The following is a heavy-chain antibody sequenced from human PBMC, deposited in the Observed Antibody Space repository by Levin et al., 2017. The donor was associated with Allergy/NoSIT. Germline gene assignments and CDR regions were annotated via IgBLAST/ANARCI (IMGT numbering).Heavy chain of an antibody. V-gene: IGHV1-18*01. J-gene: IGHJ4*02. CDR1: GYTFTSYG. Sequence: GESLKISCKASGYTFTSYGISWVRQAPGQGLEWMGWISAYNGNTNYAQKLQGRVTMTTDTSTSTAYMELRSLRSDDTAVYYCARGKPYDFWSGYADDYWGQGTLVTVSS. D-gene: IGHD3-3*01. CDR2: ISAYNGNT. CDR3: ARGKPYDFWSGYADDY.